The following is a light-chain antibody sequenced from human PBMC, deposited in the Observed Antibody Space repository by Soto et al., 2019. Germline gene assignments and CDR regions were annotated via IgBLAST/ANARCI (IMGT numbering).Light chain of an antibody. J-gene: IGLJ3*02. CDR1: SSDVGRYNY. CDR3: SPYTTWGTGV. CDR2: EVS. V-gene: IGLV2-14*03. Sequence: QSALTQPASVSGSPGQSITISCTGTSSDVGRYNYVSWYQQLPGKAPKLMISEVSNRPSGVSNRFSGSKSGNTASLTISGVQGEDEADYYCSPYTTWGTGVFGGGTKVTVL.